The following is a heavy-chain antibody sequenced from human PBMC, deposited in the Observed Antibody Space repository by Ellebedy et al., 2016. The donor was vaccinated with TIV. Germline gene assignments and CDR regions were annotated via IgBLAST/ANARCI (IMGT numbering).Heavy chain of an antibody. D-gene: IGHD3-10*01. J-gene: IGHJ5*02. CDR1: GYTFTSYG. Sequence: ASVKVSXKASGYTFTSYGISWVRQAPGQGLEWMGWISAYNGNTNYAQKLQGRVTMTTDTSTSTAYMELRSLRSDDTAVYYCARVWAYYYGSGSYGQDNKWFDPWGQGTLVTVSS. V-gene: IGHV1-18*01. CDR3: ARVWAYYYGSGSYGQDNKWFDP. CDR2: ISAYNGNT.